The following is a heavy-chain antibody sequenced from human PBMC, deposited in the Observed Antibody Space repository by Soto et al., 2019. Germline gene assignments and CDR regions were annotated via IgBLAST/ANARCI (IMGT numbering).Heavy chain of an antibody. Sequence: EVQLVESGGGLVQPGGSLRLSCAASGFTFSSYSMNWVRQAPGKGLEWVSYISSSSSTIYYADSVKGRFTISRDNAKNSLYLQMNRRRDEDPAVYYCAREGGSSWYFLHSSPPTQNYYGMDVWGQGTTVTVSS. CDR3: AREGGSSWYFLHSSPPTQNYYGMDV. J-gene: IGHJ6*02. D-gene: IGHD6-13*01. CDR1: GFTFSSYS. V-gene: IGHV3-48*02. CDR2: ISSSSSTI.